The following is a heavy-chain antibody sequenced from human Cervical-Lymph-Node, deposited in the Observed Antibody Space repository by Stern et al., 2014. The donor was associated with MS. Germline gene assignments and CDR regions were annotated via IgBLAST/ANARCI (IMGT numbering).Heavy chain of an antibody. CDR1: GFTFSNYG. V-gene: IGHV3-33*01. D-gene: IGHD5-12*01. CDR2: IWNDEVNK. J-gene: IGHJ5*01. CDR3: ARDIGDVDIVATLPDS. Sequence: VPLLESGGGVVQPGASLRLSCEASGFTFSNYGMHWVRQAPGKGLEGVAGIWNDEVNKYYADSVKGRFTISRDNSKNTLYLQMNSLRAEDTAVYYCARDIGDVDIVATLPDSWGQGTLVTVSS.